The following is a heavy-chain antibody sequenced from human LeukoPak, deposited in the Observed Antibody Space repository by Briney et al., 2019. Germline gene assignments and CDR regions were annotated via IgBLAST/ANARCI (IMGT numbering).Heavy chain of an antibody. CDR2: ISGSGGST. J-gene: IGHJ6*02. CDR3: AKFHDYGDTGHLVDV. CDR1: GFTFSSYA. Sequence: GGSLRLSCAASGFTFSSYAMSWVRQAPGKGLEWVSAISGSGGSTYYADSVEGRFTISRDNSKNTLYLQMNSLRAEDTAVYYCAKFHDYGDTGHLVDVWGQGTTVTVSS. V-gene: IGHV3-23*01. D-gene: IGHD4-17*01.